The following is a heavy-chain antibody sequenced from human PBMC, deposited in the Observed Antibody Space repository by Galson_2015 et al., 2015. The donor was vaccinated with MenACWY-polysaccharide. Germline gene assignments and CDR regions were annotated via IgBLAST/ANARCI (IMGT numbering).Heavy chain of an antibody. J-gene: IGHJ4*02. CDR2: ISGSGIDI. Sequence: SLRLSCAASGFSMTSSAVNWVRQAPGTGLEWVGVISGSGIDIRYADSVKGRFTISRDTSKSTLYLQMDSVRAEDTAKYYCAKSSQWGAAAVGSFDHWGQGTLVTVSS. CDR3: AKSSQWGAAAVGSFDH. CDR1: GFSMTSSA. D-gene: IGHD6-13*01. V-gene: IGHV3-23*01.